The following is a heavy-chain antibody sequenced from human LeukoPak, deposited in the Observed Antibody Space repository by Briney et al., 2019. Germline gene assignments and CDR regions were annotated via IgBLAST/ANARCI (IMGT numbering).Heavy chain of an antibody. CDR3: AKFQSSSSYYYFDY. CDR2: IRSKANSYAT. CDR1: GFTFSGSA. V-gene: IGHV3-73*01. J-gene: IGHJ4*02. D-gene: IGHD6-6*01. Sequence: GGSPRLSCAASGFTFSGSAMHWVRQASGKGLEWVGRIRSKANSYATAYAASVKGRFTISRDDSKNTAYLQMNSLRAEDTAVYYCAKFQSSSSYYYFDYWGQGTLVTVSS.